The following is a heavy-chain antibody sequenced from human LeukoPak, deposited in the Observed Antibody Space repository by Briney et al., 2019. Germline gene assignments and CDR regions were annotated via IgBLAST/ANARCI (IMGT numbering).Heavy chain of an antibody. V-gene: IGHV3-23*01. D-gene: IGHD4-17*01. Sequence: GGSLRLSCAASGFTFSSYAMSWVRQAPGKGLEWVSVFSGNGESTDYADSVKGRFTISRDNSKNTLYLQMNSLRAEDTAVYYCARDYDGDYLDYYYYGMDVWGQGTTVTVSS. CDR2: FSGNGEST. CDR3: ARDYDGDYLDYYYYGMDV. J-gene: IGHJ6*02. CDR1: GFTFSSYA.